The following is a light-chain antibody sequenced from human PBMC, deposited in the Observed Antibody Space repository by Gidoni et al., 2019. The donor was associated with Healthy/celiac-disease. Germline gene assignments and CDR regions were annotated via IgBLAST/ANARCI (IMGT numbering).Light chain of an antibody. J-gene: IGLJ2*01. Sequence: QSALTQPASVSGSPGQSITISCTGTSSDVGSYNLVPLYQQHPGKAPKLMIYEVSKRPSGVSNRFSGSKSGNTASLTISGLQAEDEADYYCCSYAGSSTVVFGGGTKLTVL. V-gene: IGLV2-23*02. CDR3: CSYAGSSTVV. CDR2: EVS. CDR1: SSDVGSYNL.